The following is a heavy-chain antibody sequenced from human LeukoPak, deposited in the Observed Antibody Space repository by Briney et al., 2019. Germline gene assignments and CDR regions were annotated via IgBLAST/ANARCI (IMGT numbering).Heavy chain of an antibody. V-gene: IGHV3-23*01. D-gene: IGHD4-17*01. J-gene: IGHJ3*02. CDR2: ITAGGGST. CDR1: GFTFSIYA. CDR3: AKLYGDYKHAFHI. Sequence: GGSLRLSCAASGFTFSIYAMSWVRQAPGKGLEWVSSITAGGGSTYYVDSVKGRFTISRDNSKNTLFLQMNSLSAEDTALYYCAKLYGDYKHAFHIWGQGIMVTVSS.